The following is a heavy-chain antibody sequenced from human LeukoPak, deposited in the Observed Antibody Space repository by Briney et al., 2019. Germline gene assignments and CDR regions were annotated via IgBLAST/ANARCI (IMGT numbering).Heavy chain of an antibody. J-gene: IGHJ4*02. Sequence: GTSLRLSCAASGFTFRSYGMHWVRQAPGKGLDWVAGVYYDGNTQYYADSGKGRYTISRDNSKNTLYLQMNSLRAEDTAVYYCARSDCSSNSCYFVFDAWGQGTLVTVSS. CDR1: GFTFRSYG. D-gene: IGHD2-2*01. V-gene: IGHV3-33*01. CDR3: ARSDCSSNSCYFVFDA. CDR2: VYYDGNTQ.